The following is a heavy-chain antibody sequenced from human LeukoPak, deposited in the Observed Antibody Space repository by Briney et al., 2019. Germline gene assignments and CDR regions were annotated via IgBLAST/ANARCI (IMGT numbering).Heavy chain of an antibody. Sequence: GGSLRLSCVASGFTFSSHWMHLVRQAPGSGLVWVSRVNSDGSRTSYADSVKGRFTISRDNAKNTLYLQMNSLRAEDMAVYYCARERQYDMDVWGQGTTVTVSS. CDR1: GFTFSSHW. V-gene: IGHV3-74*01. CDR3: ARERQYDMDV. J-gene: IGHJ6*02. CDR2: VNSDGSRT.